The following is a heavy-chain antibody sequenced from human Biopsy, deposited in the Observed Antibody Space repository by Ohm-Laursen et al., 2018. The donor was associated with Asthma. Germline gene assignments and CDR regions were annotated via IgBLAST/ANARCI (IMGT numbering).Heavy chain of an antibody. D-gene: IGHD6-13*01. CDR3: VRGSSSWHHGPFHYYYGLDV. CDR2: IYYSGTT. J-gene: IGHJ6*02. Sequence: TLSLTCSLSSGSGGYMRSGNYYWGWIRQPPGKGLEWIGSIYYSGTTYCNPSLESQITVSADTSKNQFSLKLTSVTAADTAVYYCVRGSSSWHHGPFHYYYGLDVWGQGTTATVSS. CDR1: SGSGGYMRSGNYY. V-gene: IGHV4-39*01.